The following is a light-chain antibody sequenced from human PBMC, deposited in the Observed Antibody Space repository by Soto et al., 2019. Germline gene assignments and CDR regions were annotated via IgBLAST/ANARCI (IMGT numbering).Light chain of an antibody. CDR1: SSDVGGYDY. Sequence: QSALGQPASVSGSPGQSITISCTGTSSDVGGYDYVSWYQQHPAKAPKLVIYEVSNRPSEVSTRFSGSKSGNTASLTISGLQADDEADYYCSSFTTDSTSVFGGGTKVT. J-gene: IGLJ1*01. V-gene: IGLV2-14*01. CDR2: EVS. CDR3: SSFTTDSTSV.